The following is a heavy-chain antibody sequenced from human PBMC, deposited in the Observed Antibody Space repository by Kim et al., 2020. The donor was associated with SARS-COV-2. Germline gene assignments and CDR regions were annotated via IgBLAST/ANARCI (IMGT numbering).Heavy chain of an antibody. CDR2: TYYRSKWYN. V-gene: IGHV6-1*01. D-gene: IGHD3-22*01. J-gene: IGHJ3*02. CDR1: GDSVSSNSAA. CDR3: ARDTTPFTRNYYDSSGGDAFDI. Sequence: SQTLSLTCAISGDSVSSNSAAWNWIRQSPSRGLEWLGRTYYRSKWYNDYAVSVKSRITINPDTSKNQFSLQLNSVTPEDTAVYYCARDTTPFTRNYYDSSGGDAFDIWGQGTMVTVSS.